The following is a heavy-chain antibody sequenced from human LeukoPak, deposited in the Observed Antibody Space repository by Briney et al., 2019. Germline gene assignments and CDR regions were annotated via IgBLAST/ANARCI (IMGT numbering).Heavy chain of an antibody. D-gene: IGHD3-3*01. CDR2: FNHSGST. Sequence: PSETLSLTCAVYGGSFSGYYWSWIRQPPGKGLEWIGEFNHSGSTNYNPSLKSRVTISVDTSKNQFSLKLSSVTAADTAVYYCARGTQGVLRFLEWLSPNWFDPWGQGTLVTVSS. CDR3: ARGTQGVLRFLEWLSPNWFDP. J-gene: IGHJ5*02. V-gene: IGHV4-34*01. CDR1: GGSFSGYY.